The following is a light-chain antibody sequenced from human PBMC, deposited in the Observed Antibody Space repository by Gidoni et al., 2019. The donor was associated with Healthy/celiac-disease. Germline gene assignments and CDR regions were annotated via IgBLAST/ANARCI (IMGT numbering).Light chain of an antibody. CDR3: QQYGSSPFT. CDR1: QSVSRSY. Sequence: EIVLTQSPGTLSLSPGDRAPLSCRASQSVSRSYLAWYQQKPGHAPRLLIYGASSSATGIPDMFSGSGSGTDFTLTISRLEPEDFAVYYCQQYGSSPFTFAPGTKVDIK. CDR2: GAS. J-gene: IGKJ3*01. V-gene: IGKV3-20*01.